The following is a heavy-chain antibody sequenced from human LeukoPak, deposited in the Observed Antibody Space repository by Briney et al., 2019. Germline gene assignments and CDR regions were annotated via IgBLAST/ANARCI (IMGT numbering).Heavy chain of an antibody. CDR1: GFTFSSYG. CDR3: AKVSSDIVVVPAAMGGYYYYMDV. V-gene: IGHV3-23*01. J-gene: IGHJ6*03. Sequence: GGTLRLSCAASGFTFSSYGMSWVRQAPGKGLEWVSAISGSGGSTYYADSVKGRFTISRDNSKNTLYLQMNSLRAEDTAVYYCAKVSSDIVVVPAAMGGYYYYMDVWGKGTTVTISS. D-gene: IGHD2-2*01. CDR2: ISGSGGST.